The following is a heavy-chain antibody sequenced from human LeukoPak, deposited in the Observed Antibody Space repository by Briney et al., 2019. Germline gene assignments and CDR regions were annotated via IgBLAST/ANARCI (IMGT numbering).Heavy chain of an antibody. Sequence: GASVKVSCKASGYTFTSYGISWVRQAPGQGLEWMGWISAYNGNTNYAQKLQGRVTMTTDKSTSTAYMELSSLRSEDTAVYYCARGGFYYDYVWGSAALSYYFDYWGQGTLVTVSS. D-gene: IGHD3-16*01. J-gene: IGHJ4*02. CDR2: ISAYNGNT. V-gene: IGHV1-18*01. CDR3: ARGGFYYDYVWGSAALSYYFDY. CDR1: GYTFTSYG.